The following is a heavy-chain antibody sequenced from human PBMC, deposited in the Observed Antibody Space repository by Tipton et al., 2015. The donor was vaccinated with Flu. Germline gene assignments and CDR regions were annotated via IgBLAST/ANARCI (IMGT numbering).Heavy chain of an antibody. CDR3: ARDASYTSGPDY. CDR2: ISNSGYTI. J-gene: IGHJ4*02. D-gene: IGHD3-22*01. Sequence: SLRLSCAGSGFIFSNYEMNWVRQAPGKGPEWVSYISNSGYTIYYIDSVRGRFTISRDNAKNSLHLQMNSLRAEDTAIYYCARDASYTSGPDYWGQGSLVTVSS. V-gene: IGHV3-48*03. CDR1: GFIFSNYE.